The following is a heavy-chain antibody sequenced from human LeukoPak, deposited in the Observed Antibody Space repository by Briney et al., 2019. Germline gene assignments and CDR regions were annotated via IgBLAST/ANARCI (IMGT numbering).Heavy chain of an antibody. V-gene: IGHV3-7*01. CDR2: IKQDGSEK. J-gene: IGHJ3*02. CDR3: ARPGGTHYDFWSGPRDAFDI. CDR1: GFTFSSYW. Sequence: GGSLRLSCAASGFTFSSYWMSWVRQAPGKGLEWVANIKQDGSEKYYVDSVKGRFTISRDNAKNSLYLQMNSLRAEDTAVYYCARPGGTHYDFWSGPRDAFDIWGQGTMVTVSS. D-gene: IGHD3-3*01.